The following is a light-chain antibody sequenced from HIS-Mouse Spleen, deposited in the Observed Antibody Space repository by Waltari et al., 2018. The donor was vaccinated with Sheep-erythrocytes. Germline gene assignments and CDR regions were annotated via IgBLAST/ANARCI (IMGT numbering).Light chain of an antibody. CDR1: SSHVGGYNY. Sequence: QSALTQPRSVSGSPGQSVTIPCTATSSHVGGYNYVSWYPQHPGKAPKLMIYDVSKRPSGVPVRFSGSKSGNTASLTISGLQAEDEADYYCCSYAGSYNHVFATGTKVTVL. CDR2: DVS. J-gene: IGLJ1*01. V-gene: IGLV2-11*01. CDR3: CSYAGSYNHV.